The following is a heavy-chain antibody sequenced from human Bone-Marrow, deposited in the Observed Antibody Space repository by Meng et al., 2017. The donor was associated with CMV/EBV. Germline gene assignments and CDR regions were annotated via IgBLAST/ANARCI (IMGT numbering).Heavy chain of an antibody. CDR3: ARDHRNNYFELVY. J-gene: IGHJ4*02. V-gene: IGHV3-23*01. Sequence: GESLKISCAASGFTFSSYAMSWVRQAPGKGLEWVSAISGSGGSTYYADSVKGRFTISRDNAKNSLYLQMNSLRAEDTAVYYCARDHRNNYFELVYWGQGTLVTVPS. CDR1: GFTFSSYA. D-gene: IGHD3-9*01. CDR2: ISGSGGST.